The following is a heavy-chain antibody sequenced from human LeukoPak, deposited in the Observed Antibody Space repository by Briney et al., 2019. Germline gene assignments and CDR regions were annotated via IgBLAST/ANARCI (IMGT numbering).Heavy chain of an antibody. CDR3: AAGGAAMVIRGASDI. CDR2: IYYSGST. D-gene: IGHD5-18*01. Sequence: SETLSLTCTVSGGSISSYYWSWIRQPPGKGLEWSGYIYYSGSTNYNSSLKSRVTISVDTSKNQFSLKLSSVTAADTAVYYCAAGGAAMVIRGASDIWGQGTMVTVSS. V-gene: IGHV4-59*08. CDR1: GGSISSYY. J-gene: IGHJ3*02.